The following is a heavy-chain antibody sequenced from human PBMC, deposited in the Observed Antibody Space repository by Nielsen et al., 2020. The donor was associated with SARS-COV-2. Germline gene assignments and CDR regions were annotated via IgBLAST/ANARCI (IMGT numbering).Heavy chain of an antibody. V-gene: IGHV4-34*01. CDR3: ARGPFRGRQQLEKVGPYYFDY. D-gene: IGHD6-13*01. Sequence: RQAPAKGLAWIGEINHSGSTNYNPSLKSRVTISVDTSKNQFSLKLSSVTAADTAVYYCARGPFRGRQQLEKVGPYYFDYWGQGTLVTVSS. J-gene: IGHJ4*02. CDR2: INHSGST.